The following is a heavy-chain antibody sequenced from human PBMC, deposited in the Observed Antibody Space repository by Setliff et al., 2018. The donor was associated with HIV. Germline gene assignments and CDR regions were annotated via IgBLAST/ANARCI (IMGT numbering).Heavy chain of an antibody. Sequence: GGSLRLSCTVSGFTFGDYTMSWVRQAPGKGLEWVGFIRSNTYGGTTDYAASVKGRFTISRDDSKSSAYLLMNSLKTEDTAVYYCSRVHSPLYYDILTGYLDYWGQGTLVTVSS. V-gene: IGHV3-49*04. CDR3: SRVHSPLYYDILTGYLDY. CDR2: IRSNTYGGTT. CDR1: GFTFGDYT. D-gene: IGHD3-9*01. J-gene: IGHJ4*02.